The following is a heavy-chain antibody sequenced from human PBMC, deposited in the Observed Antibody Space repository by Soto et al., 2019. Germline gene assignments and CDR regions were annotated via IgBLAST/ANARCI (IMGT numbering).Heavy chain of an antibody. J-gene: IGHJ6*02. CDR3: ARGKWTDLSSGARLLWFGELNGMDV. CDR2: INAGNGNT. Sequence: ASVKVSCKASGYTFTSYAMHWVRQAPGQRLEWMGWINAGNGNTKYSQKFQGRVTITRDTSASTAYMELSSLRSEDTAVYYCARGKWTDLSSGARLLWFGELNGMDVWGQGTTVTVSS. V-gene: IGHV1-3*01. D-gene: IGHD3-10*01. CDR1: GYTFTSYA.